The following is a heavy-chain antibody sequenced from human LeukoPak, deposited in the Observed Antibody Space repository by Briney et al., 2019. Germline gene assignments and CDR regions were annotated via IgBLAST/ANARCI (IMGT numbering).Heavy chain of an antibody. V-gene: IGHV4-39*07. CDR3: ARQTSYSGSCYDAFDI. Sequence: SETLSLTCTVSGGSISSSSYYWGWIRQPPGKGLEWIGSIYYSGSTYYNPSLKSRVTISVDTSKNQFSLKLSSVTAADTAVYYCARQTSYSGSCYDAFDIWGQGTMVTVSS. J-gene: IGHJ3*02. CDR2: IYYSGST. D-gene: IGHD1-26*01. CDR1: GGSISSSSYY.